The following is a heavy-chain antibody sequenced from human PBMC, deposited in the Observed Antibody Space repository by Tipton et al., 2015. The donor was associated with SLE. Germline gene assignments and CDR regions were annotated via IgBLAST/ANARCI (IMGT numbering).Heavy chain of an antibody. J-gene: IGHJ5*02. Sequence: TLSLTCAVYGGSFSGYYWSWIRQSPGKGLEWIGDINHSGSTNYNPSLKSRVTISVDTSKNQFSLRLSSVTAADTAVYFCARSPAYCGGDCYDNWFDPWGQGTLVTVSS. D-gene: IGHD2-21*01. CDR2: INHSGST. CDR1: GGSFSGYY. V-gene: IGHV4-34*01. CDR3: ARSPAYCGGDCYDNWFDP.